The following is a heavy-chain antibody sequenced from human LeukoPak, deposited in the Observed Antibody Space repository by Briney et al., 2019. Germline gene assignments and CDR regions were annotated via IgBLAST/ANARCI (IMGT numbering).Heavy chain of an antibody. CDR2: ISAYNGNT. J-gene: IGHJ4*02. CDR1: GYTFTSYG. D-gene: IGHD2-2*01. V-gene: IGHV1-18*01. CDR3: ARDRVVPAAQIDY. Sequence: ASVTVSCKASGYTFTSYGISWVRQAPGQGLEWMGWISAYNGNTNYAQKFQGRVTMTRDTSISTAYMELSSLRSEDTAVYYCARDRVVPAAQIDYWGQGTLVTVSS.